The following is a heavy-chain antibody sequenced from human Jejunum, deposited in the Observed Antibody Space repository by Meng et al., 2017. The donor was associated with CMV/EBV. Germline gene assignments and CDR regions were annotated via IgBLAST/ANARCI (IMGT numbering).Heavy chain of an antibody. CDR2: VTPSGTA. CDR1: ASFSDNY. D-gene: IGHD1-14*01. J-gene: IGHJ4*02. Sequence: ASFSDNYWGWIRQSPGKELEWIGEVTPSGTATYNPSLESRVTISRDTSKNQFSLRLTSVTVEDTAVYYCAGAPPVAAPGSYSDSWGQGAQVTVSS. V-gene: IGHV4-34*01. CDR3: AGAPPVAAPGSYSDS.